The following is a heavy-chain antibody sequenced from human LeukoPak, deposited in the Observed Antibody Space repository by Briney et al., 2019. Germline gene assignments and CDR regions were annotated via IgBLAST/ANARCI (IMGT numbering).Heavy chain of an antibody. Sequence: ASVKVSCKASGYTFTSYYMHWVRQAPGQGLEWMGIINPSGGSTSCAQKFQGRVTMTRDTSTSTVYMELSSLRSEDTAVYYCARDLAAAGPHTYYYGMDVWGQGTTVTVSS. D-gene: IGHD6-13*01. CDR1: GYTFTSYY. CDR3: ARDLAAAGPHTYYYGMDV. J-gene: IGHJ6*02. CDR2: INPSGGST. V-gene: IGHV1-46*01.